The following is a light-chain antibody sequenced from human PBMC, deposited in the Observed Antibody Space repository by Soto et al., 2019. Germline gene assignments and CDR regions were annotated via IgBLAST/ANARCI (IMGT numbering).Light chain of an antibody. Sequence: QSVLTQSPSASASLGASVKVTCTLSSGHSSYAIAWHQQQPEKGPWYLMKLNSDGSHSKGDGIPDRFSGSSSGAERYLTISSLQSEDEADYYCQTWGSGIRVVFGGGTKLTVL. CDR2: LNSDGSH. J-gene: IGLJ2*01. CDR1: SGHSSYA. V-gene: IGLV4-69*01. CDR3: QTWGSGIRVV.